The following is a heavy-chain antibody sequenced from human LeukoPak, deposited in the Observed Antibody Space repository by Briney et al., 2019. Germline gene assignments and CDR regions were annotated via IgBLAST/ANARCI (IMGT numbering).Heavy chain of an antibody. Sequence: SETLSLTCTVSGGSISSYYWGWIRQPPGKGLEWIGSIYYSGSTYYNPSLKSRVTISVDTSKNQFSLKLSSVTAADTAVYYCAREVVGSGWSFDYWGQGTLVTVSS. CDR1: GGSISSYY. V-gene: IGHV4-39*07. CDR2: IYYSGST. D-gene: IGHD6-19*01. J-gene: IGHJ4*02. CDR3: AREVVGSGWSFDY.